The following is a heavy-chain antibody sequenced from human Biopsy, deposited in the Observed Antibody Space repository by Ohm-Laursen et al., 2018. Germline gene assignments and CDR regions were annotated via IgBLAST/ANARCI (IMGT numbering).Heavy chain of an antibody. Sequence: GTLSLTCNVSGGSLSLSYWSWIRQPPGKGLEWIGYIYSSGGTDYNPSLKSRVTISLDTSKNQFSLTLTSVTVADTAIYYCARRPYTRDNWFDPWGKGTLVTVSS. J-gene: IGHJ5*02. V-gene: IGHV4-4*08. CDR1: GGSLSLSY. D-gene: IGHD2-2*01. CDR2: IYSSGGT. CDR3: ARRPYTRDNWFDP.